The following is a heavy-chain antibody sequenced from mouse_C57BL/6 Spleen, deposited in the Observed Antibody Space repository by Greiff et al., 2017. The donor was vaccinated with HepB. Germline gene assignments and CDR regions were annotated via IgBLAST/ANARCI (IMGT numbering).Heavy chain of an antibody. J-gene: IGHJ3*01. CDR2: IYPRSGNT. D-gene: IGHD1-1*01. CDR3: ARFDGSSAWFAY. CDR1: GYTFTSYG. Sequence: VQLVESGAELARPGASVKLSCKASGYTFTSYGISWVKQRTGQGLEWIGEIYPRSGNTYYNEKFKGKATLTADKSSSTAYMELRSLTSEDSAVYFCARFDGSSAWFAYWGQGTLVTVSA. V-gene: IGHV1-81*01.